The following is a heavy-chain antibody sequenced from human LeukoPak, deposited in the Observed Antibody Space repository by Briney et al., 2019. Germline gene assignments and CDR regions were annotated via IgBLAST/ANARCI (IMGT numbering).Heavy chain of an antibody. D-gene: IGHD6-19*01. V-gene: IGHV1-46*01. J-gene: IGHJ4*02. CDR2: INLIAGST. Sequence: SVKVSCKGSGYTFTSYYMHWVRQAPGKGLEWMGIINLIAGSTRYAQKFQGRVTMTRDTSTPTVYMELSSLRSEETAVYYSARESDIAVAGTGFDYWGQGTLVTVSS. CDR1: GYTFTSYY. CDR3: ARESDIAVAGTGFDY.